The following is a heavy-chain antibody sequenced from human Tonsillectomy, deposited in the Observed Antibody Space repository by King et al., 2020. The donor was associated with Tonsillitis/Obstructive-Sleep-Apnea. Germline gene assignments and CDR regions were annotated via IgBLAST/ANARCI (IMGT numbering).Heavy chain of an antibody. CDR1: GFTFSSYG. J-gene: IGHJ6*02. CDR3: ARVHARSIYIPGYYYYGMDV. D-gene: IGHD2-2*01. V-gene: IGHV3-33*01. Sequence: VQLVESGGGVVQPGRSLRLSCAASGFTFSSYGMHWVRQAPGKGLEWVAIIWSDGSKKYYADSVKGRFTISRDNSKNTLYMQMNSLRAEDTAVYFCARVHARSIYIPGYYYYGMDVWGQGPTVTVSS. CDR2: IWSDGSKK.